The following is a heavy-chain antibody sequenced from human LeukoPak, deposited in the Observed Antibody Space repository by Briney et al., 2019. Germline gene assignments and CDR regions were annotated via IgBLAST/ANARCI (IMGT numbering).Heavy chain of an antibody. CDR1: GFTFSSYA. V-gene: IGHV3-23*01. CDR3: AKDWTGTKPFDL. CDR2: ISGSGSST. D-gene: IGHD3/OR15-3a*01. Sequence: PGGSLRLSCVSSGFTFSSYAMSWVRQAPGKGLEWVSSISGSGSSTYYTDSVKGRFTISRDNSKNTLYLQLNSLRAEDTAVYYCAKDWTGTKPFDLWGRGTLVTVSS. J-gene: IGHJ2*01.